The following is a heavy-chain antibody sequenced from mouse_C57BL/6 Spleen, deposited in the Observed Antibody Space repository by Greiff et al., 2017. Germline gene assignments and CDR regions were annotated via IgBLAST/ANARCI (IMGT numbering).Heavy chain of an antibody. Sequence: VQGEESGPGLVAPSQSLSITCTVSGFSLTSYGVRWVRQPPGQGLEWLGVIWGDGSNNYHSALISRLSISKENTKSQVFLKLNSLPTDDTATYYCAKPVDYYGSSLAYWGQGTLVTVSA. D-gene: IGHD1-1*01. J-gene: IGHJ3*01. CDR3: AKPVDYYGSSLAY. CDR2: IWGDGSN. V-gene: IGHV2-3*01. CDR1: GFSLTSYG.